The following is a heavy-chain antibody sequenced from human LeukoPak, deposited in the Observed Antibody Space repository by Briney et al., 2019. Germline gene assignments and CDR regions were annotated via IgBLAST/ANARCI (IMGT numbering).Heavy chain of an antibody. CDR2: IYHSGST. J-gene: IGHJ4*02. CDR1: GGSISSGGYY. CDR3: ATSKIIAAAVLDY. D-gene: IGHD6-13*01. Sequence: SETLSLTCTVSGGSISSGGYYWSWIRQPPGKGLEWIGYIYHSGSTYYNPSLKSRVTISVDRSKNQFSLKLSSVTATDTAVYYYATSKIIAAAVLDYWGQGTLVTVSS. V-gene: IGHV4-30-2*01.